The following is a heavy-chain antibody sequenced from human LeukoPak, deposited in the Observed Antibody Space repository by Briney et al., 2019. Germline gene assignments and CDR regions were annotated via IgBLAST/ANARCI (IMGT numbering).Heavy chain of an antibody. CDR3: ARATGIAVAGTVLGGAFDI. V-gene: IGHV4-34*01. J-gene: IGHJ3*02. CDR1: GGSFSGYY. CDR2: IYHSGST. Sequence: SETLALTCAVSGGSFSGYYWSWIRQPPGKGLEWIGEIYHSGSTNYKPSLKSRVTISVDKSKNQFSLKLNSVTAAATAVYYCARATGIAVAGTVLGGAFDIWGQGTMVTVSS. D-gene: IGHD6-19*01.